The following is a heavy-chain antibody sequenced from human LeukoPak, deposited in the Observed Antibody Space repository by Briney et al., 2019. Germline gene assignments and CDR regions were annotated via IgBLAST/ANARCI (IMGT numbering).Heavy chain of an antibody. CDR3: ARRKGYYYGDRGWFDP. CDR1: GGSFSGYY. CDR2: INHSGST. D-gene: IGHD4-17*01. Sequence: SETLSLTCDVYGGSFSGYYWSWIRQPPEKGLEWIGEINHSGSTNYNPSLKSRVTISVDTSKNQFSLKLSSVTAADTAVYYCARRKGYYYGDRGWFDPWGQGTLVTVSS. V-gene: IGHV4-34*01. J-gene: IGHJ5*02.